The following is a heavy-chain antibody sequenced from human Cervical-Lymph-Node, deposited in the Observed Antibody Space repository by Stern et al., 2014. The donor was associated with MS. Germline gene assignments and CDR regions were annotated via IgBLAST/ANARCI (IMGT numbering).Heavy chain of an antibody. Sequence: DQLVESGAEVKKPGSSVKVSCKASGGTFSSYAISWVRQAPGQGLEWMGGLIPIFGTANYAQKFQGRVTITADESTSTAYMELSSLRSEDTAVYYCARDRGWNYGGGMDVWGQGTTVTVSS. J-gene: IGHJ6*02. V-gene: IGHV1-69*01. D-gene: IGHD1-7*01. CDR2: LIPIFGTA. CDR1: GGTFSSYA. CDR3: ARDRGWNYGGGMDV.